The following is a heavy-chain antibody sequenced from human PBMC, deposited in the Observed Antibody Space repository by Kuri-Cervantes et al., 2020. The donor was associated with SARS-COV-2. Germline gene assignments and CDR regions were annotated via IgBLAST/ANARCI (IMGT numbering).Heavy chain of an antibody. J-gene: IGHJ4*02. CDR3: ARVDYDFWSGYSDY. Sequence: ASVTDSCMASGYTFTSYGISWVRQAPGQGLEWMGWISAYNGNTNYAQKLQGRVTMTTDTSTSTAYMELRSLRSDDTAVYYCARVDYDFWSGYSDYWGQGTLVTVSS. V-gene: IGHV1-18*01. CDR2: ISAYNGNT. D-gene: IGHD3-3*01. CDR1: GYTFTSYG.